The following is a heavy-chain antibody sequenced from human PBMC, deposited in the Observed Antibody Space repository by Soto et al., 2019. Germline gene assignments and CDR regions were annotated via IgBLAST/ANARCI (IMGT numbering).Heavy chain of an antibody. CDR1: GYTFTSYD. Sequence: QVQLVQSGAEGKKPGASVKVSCKASGYTFTSYDINWVRQATGQGLEWMGWKNPNSDNTGYAQKFQGRATKTRNTSKRTPYRELSSLRSEETAVYYWARERGGGYFDYWGQGILVTVSS. J-gene: IGHJ4*02. V-gene: IGHV1-8*01. D-gene: IGHD3-16*01. CDR2: KNPNSDNT. CDR3: ARERGGGYFDY.